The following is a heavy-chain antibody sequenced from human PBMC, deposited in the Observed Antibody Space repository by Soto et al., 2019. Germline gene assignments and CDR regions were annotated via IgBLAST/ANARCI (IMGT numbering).Heavy chain of an antibody. CDR2: ISGSDAST. J-gene: IGHJ4*02. CDR3: AKRSSSSTFDY. CDR1: GFTFSSYA. Sequence: EVQLLESGGGLVQPGESLRLSCAASGFTFSSYAMSWVRQAPGKGLEWVSVISGSDASTYYADSVKGRFTITKDNSKNTLYLQMTSLRAEDTAVYYCAKRSSSSTFDYWGQGTLVTVSS. D-gene: IGHD6-6*01. V-gene: IGHV3-23*01.